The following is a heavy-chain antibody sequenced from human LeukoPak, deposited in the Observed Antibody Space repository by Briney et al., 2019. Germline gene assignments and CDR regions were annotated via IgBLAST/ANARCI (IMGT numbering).Heavy chain of an antibody. V-gene: IGHV4-39*01. CDR2: IYYSGST. CDR3: ASLRERSYYARGFDY. J-gene: IGHJ4*02. Sequence: PSETLSLTCTVSGGSISSSSYYWGWVRQPPGKGLEWIGSIYYSGSTYYNPSLKSRVTMSVDTSKNQFSLKLSSVTAADTAVYYCASLRERSYYARGFDYWGQGTLVTVSS. D-gene: IGHD4-11*01. CDR1: GGSISSSSYY.